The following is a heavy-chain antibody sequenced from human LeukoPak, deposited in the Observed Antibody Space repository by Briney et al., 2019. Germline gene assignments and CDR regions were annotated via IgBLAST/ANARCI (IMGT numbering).Heavy chain of an antibody. CDR1: GYTLTELS. V-gene: IGHV1-24*01. CDR2: FDPEDGET. J-gene: IGHJ5*02. Sequence: ASVKVSCKVSGYTLTELSMHWVRQAPGKGLEWMGGFDPEDGETIYAQKFQGRVTMTEDTSTDTAYMELSSLRSEDTAVYYCATVRITIFGVDPGGWFDPWGQGTLVTVSS. D-gene: IGHD3-3*01. CDR3: ATVRITIFGVDPGGWFDP.